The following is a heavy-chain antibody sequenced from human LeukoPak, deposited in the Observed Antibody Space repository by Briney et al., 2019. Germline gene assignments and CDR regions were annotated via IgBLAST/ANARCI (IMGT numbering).Heavy chain of an antibody. CDR1: GCSISSYY. Sequence: SETLSLTCTVSGCSISSYYWNWLRQPPGQGLEGWGYIYYSGSTNYNPSLKSRVTISVATSRTHYSLQLSSVTAADTAVYYCAGRLWRRDGYNLSTFDIWGQGTMVTVSS. V-gene: IGHV4-59*01. J-gene: IGHJ3*02. D-gene: IGHD5-24*01. CDR2: IYYSGST. CDR3: AGRLWRRDGYNLSTFDI.